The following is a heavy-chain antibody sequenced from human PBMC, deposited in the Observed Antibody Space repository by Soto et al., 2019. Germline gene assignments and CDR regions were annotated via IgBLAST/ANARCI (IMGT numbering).Heavy chain of an antibody. J-gene: IGHJ4*02. D-gene: IGHD3-9*01. Sequence: ASVKVSCKASGYMFCSYGVSWIRQAPGQGLEWMGWISGHNGNTNSAQKFQGRVTMTTDTSTGTVYMDLRSLRSDDTAVYYCARASSATYYFDGRGSLFDYWGQGTLVTVS. CDR1: GYMFCSYG. CDR2: ISGHNGNT. V-gene: IGHV1-18*01. CDR3: ARASSATYYFDGRGSLFDY.